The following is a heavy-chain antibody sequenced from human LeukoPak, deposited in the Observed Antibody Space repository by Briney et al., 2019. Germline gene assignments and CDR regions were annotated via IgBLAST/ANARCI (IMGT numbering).Heavy chain of an antibody. J-gene: IGHJ4*02. Sequence: ETLSLTCTVSGGSISSYYWSWLRQPPGKGLEWVSAISGSGGSTYYADSVKGRFTISRDNSKNTLYLQMNSLRAEDTAVYYCAKDSDDYGDALDYWGQGTLVTVSS. CDR3: AKDSDDYGDALDY. CDR2: ISGSGGST. CDR1: GGSISSYY. V-gene: IGHV3-23*01. D-gene: IGHD4-17*01.